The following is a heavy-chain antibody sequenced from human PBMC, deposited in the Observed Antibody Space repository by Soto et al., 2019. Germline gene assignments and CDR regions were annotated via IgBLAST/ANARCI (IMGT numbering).Heavy chain of an antibody. J-gene: IGHJ5*02. CDR3: ARDSSRWSIWFDP. V-gene: IGHV3-21*01. Sequence: SGFTFSSCAMSWVRQSPGKGLEWVSSISTNGAYIQYADSVKGRFTLSRDNAKNSLYLKMNNLRAEDTAVYYCARDSSRWSIWFDPWCQGTLVTVSS. CDR1: GFTFSSCA. D-gene: IGHD6-13*01. CDR2: ISTNGAYI.